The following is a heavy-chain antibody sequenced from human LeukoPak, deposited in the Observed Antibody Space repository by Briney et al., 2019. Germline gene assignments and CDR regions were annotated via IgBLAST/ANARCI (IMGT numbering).Heavy chain of an antibody. V-gene: IGHV4-38-2*02. Sequence: PSETLSLTCTVSGFSISSGHYWGWTRQPPGKGLEWIVSISHSGTTFYNPSLKSRVTISVDTSKNQFSLTVTSVTAADTAVYYCSRGQSISAVAVWGQGTLVTVSS. J-gene: IGHJ4*02. CDR3: SRGQSISAVAV. CDR1: GFSISSGHY. D-gene: IGHD6-13*01. CDR2: ISHSGTT.